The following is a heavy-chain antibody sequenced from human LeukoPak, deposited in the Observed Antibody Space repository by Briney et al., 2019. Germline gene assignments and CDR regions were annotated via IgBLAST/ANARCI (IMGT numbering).Heavy chain of an antibody. V-gene: IGHV3-48*04. CDR2: ISSSSSTI. J-gene: IGHJ3*02. D-gene: IGHD3-22*01. CDR3: ARDRSDYYDSSGPEYRGAFDI. Sequence: GGSLRLSCAASGFTFSSYSMNWVRQAPGKGLEWVSYISSSSSTIYYADSVKGRFTISRDNAKNSLYLQMNSLRAEDTAVYYCARDRSDYYDSSGPEYRGAFDIWGQGTMVTVSS. CDR1: GFTFSSYS.